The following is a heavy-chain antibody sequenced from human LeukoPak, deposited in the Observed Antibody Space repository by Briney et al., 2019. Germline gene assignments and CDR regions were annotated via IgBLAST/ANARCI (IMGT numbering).Heavy chain of an antibody. CDR3: ARAGPVYHSGWFIDY. V-gene: IGHV4-4*07. J-gene: IGHJ4*02. Sequence: PSETLSLTCTVSGGSISNYYWSWIRQPAGKGLEWIGRIYTSGSTNYNPSLKSRVTISVDKSKNQFSLKLSSVTAADTAVYYCARAGPVYHSGWFIDYWGQGTLVTVSS. D-gene: IGHD6-19*01. CDR1: GGSISNYY. CDR2: IYTSGST.